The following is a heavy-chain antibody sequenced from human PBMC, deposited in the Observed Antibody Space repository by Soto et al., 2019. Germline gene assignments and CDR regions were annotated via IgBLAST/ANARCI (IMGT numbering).Heavy chain of an antibody. J-gene: IGHJ4*02. CDR3: ARDWLDSSGYSFDS. Sequence: EVQLVESGGGLVQPGGSLRLSCVASGFTFSRYWMHWVRQAPGTGLVWVSRISSDGSSTTYADSVKGRFTISRDNAKNTVLLQMNSLRVEDTAVYYCARDWLDSSGYSFDSWGQGTLVTVSS. CDR2: ISSDGSST. D-gene: IGHD3-22*01. CDR1: GFTFSRYW. V-gene: IGHV3-74*01.